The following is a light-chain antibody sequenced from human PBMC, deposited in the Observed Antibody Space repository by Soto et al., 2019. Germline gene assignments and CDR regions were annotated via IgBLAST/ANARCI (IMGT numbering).Light chain of an antibody. Sequence: EIVFTPSPVTLSLSPGERAPLSCRASQSVSSNLAWYRQKPGQAPRLLIYGASTRATGIPARFSGSGSGTEFTLTISSLQSEDFAVYYCQQYNNWPLTFGGGTKVDIK. J-gene: IGKJ4*01. V-gene: IGKV3-15*01. CDR3: QQYNNWPLT. CDR1: QSVSSN. CDR2: GAS.